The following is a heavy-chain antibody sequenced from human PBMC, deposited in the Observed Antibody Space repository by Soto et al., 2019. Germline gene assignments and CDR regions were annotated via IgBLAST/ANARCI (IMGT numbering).Heavy chain of an antibody. CDR1: GGSISSYY. J-gene: IGHJ3*02. CDR2: IYYSGST. V-gene: IGHV4-59*01. D-gene: IGHD2-2*01. CDR3: ARGRGGWFINQLLKAFVI. Sequence: QVQLQESGPGLVKPSETLSLTCTVSGGSISSYYWSWIRQPPGKGLEWIGYIYYSGSTNYNPSLKSRVTISVDTSKNQFSLKLSSVTAADTAMYYCARGRGGWFINQLLKAFVIWGQGTMVTVSS.